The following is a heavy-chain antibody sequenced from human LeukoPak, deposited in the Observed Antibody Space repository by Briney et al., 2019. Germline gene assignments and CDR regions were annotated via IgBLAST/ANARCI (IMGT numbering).Heavy chain of an antibody. V-gene: IGHV1-8*01. CDR2: MNPNSGNT. Sequence: ASVKVSCKASGYTFGSYGISWVRQAPGQGLEWMGWMNPNSGNTGYAQKFQGRVTMTRNTSISTAYMELSSLRSEDTAVYYCARGVDDSSGFDYWGQGTLVTVSS. CDR3: ARGVDDSSGFDY. CDR1: GYTFGSYG. D-gene: IGHD3-22*01. J-gene: IGHJ4*02.